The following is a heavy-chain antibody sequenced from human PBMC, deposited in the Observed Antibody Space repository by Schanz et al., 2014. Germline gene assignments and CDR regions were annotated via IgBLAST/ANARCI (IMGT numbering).Heavy chain of an antibody. D-gene: IGHD1-1*01. Sequence: EVQLVESGGGLVQPGGSLRLSCAASGFTFSSYGMHWVRQAPGKGLEWVSYVSRSTPDIYYADSVKGRFTMSRDNAKNSLYLEMNSLRAEDTALYYCARDRRNADLDYWGQGTLVTVSS. V-gene: IGHV3-48*01. CDR3: ARDRRNADLDY. J-gene: IGHJ4*02. CDR2: VSRSTPDI. CDR1: GFTFSSYG.